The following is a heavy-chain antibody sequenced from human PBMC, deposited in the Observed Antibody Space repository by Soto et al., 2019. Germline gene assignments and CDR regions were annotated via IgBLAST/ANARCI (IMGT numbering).Heavy chain of an antibody. V-gene: IGHV4-59*01. CDR2: VYNSGST. CDR1: GGSISSNY. J-gene: IGHJ4*02. CDR3: ARYRREAVAGYTLDN. D-gene: IGHD1-1*01. Sequence: SETLSLTCTVSGGSISSNYWTWIRQPPGTGLEWIGYVYNSGSTNYNPSLKSRVTISEDTSKSQFSLKVNAMTTADTAVYYCARYRREAVAGYTLDNWGQGILVTVSS.